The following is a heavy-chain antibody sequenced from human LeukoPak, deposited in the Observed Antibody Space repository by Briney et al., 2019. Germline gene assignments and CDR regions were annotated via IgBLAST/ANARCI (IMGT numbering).Heavy chain of an antibody. D-gene: IGHD3-22*01. J-gene: IGHJ5*02. Sequence: GASVKVSCKASGYTFTSYDINWVRQATGQGLEWMGWMNPNSGNTGYAQKFQGRVTMTRNTSISTAYMELSSLRSEDTAVYYCARHLYYYASRIDPWGQGTLVTVSS. V-gene: IGHV1-8*01. CDR2: MNPNSGNT. CDR3: ARHLYYYASRIDP. CDR1: GYTFTSYD.